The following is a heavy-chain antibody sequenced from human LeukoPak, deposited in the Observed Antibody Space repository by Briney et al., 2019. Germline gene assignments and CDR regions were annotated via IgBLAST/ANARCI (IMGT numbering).Heavy chain of an antibody. V-gene: IGHV3-23*01. D-gene: IGHD3-3*01. CDR1: GFTFSSYA. CDR3: AKDHYWSIDY. CDR2: ISGSGGST. J-gene: IGHJ4*02. Sequence: GGSLRLSCAASGFTFSSYAMSWVRQAPGKGLEWVSAISGSGGSTYYADSVKGRFTISRDNSKNTLYLQVNSLRAEDTGVYYCAKDHYWSIDYWGRGTLVTVSS.